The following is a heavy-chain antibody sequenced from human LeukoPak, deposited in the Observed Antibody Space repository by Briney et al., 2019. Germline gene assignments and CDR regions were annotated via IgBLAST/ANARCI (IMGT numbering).Heavy chain of an antibody. CDR3: AREGTYCSRTTCYDSFLDY. CDR1: GDSLSHHY. V-gene: IGHV4-59*11. J-gene: IGHJ4*02. CDR2: IYGSGST. D-gene: IGHD2-2*01. Sequence: SETLSLTCTVSGDSLSHHYWTWIRQPPGKGLEWIGYIYGSGSTHYDPSLKSRVTMSIDTSKNQFSLKLSSVTAADTAVYYCAREGTYCSRTTCYDSFLDYWGQGTLVTVSS.